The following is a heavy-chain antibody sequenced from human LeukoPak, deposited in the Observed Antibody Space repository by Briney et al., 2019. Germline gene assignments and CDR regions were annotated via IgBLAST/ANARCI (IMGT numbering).Heavy chain of an antibody. V-gene: IGHV3-33*01. CDR1: GFTFSSYG. J-gene: IGHJ3*02. Sequence: GGSLRLSCAASGFTFSSYGMHWVRQAPGKGLEWLAVIWYDGSNKYYADSVKGRFTISRDNSKNTLYLQMNSLRAEDTAVYYCAREIRTFYDYVWGSYRYPLDAFDIWGQGTMVTVSS. D-gene: IGHD3-16*02. CDR3: AREIRTFYDYVWGSYRYPLDAFDI. CDR2: IWYDGSNK.